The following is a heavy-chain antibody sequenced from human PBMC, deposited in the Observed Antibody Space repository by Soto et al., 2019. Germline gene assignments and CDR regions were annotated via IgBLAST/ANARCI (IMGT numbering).Heavy chain of an antibody. D-gene: IGHD2-8*01. CDR3: ARGDSTDCSNGVCSFFYNHDMDV. J-gene: IGHJ6*02. V-gene: IGHV1-69*13. Sequence: SVKVSCKASGGTFSSYAISWVRQAPGQGLEWMGGIIPIFGTANYAQKFQGRVTITADESTSTAYMELSSLRSEDTAVYYCARGDSTDCSNGVCSFFYNHDMDVWGQGTTVTVFS. CDR2: IIPIFGTA. CDR1: GGTFSSYA.